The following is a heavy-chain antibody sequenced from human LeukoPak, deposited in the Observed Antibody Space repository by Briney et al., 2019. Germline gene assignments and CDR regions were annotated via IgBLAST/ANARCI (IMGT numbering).Heavy chain of an antibody. V-gene: IGHV4-31*03. Sequence: SETLSLTCTVSGGSISSGGYYWSWIRQHPGKGLEWIGYIHHSGSTYYNPSLKSRLIISLDTSKNQFSLKLNSVTAADTAVYYCANYGSGSYRFDPWGQGTLVTVSS. D-gene: IGHD3-10*01. J-gene: IGHJ5*02. CDR2: IHHSGST. CDR3: ANYGSGSYRFDP. CDR1: GGSISSGGYY.